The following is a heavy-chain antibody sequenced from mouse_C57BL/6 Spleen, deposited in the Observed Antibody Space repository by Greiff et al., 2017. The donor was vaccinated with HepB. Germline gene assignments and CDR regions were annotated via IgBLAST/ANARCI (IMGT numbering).Heavy chain of an antibody. CDR2: ISSGSSTI. D-gene: IGHD3-2*02. J-gene: IGHJ2*01. V-gene: IGHV5-17*01. CDR1: GFTFSDYG. Sequence: EVQLVESGGGLVKPGGSLKLSCAASGFTFSDYGMHWVRQAPEKGLEWVAYISSGSSTIYYADTVKGRFTISRDNAKNTLFLQMTSLRSEDTAMYYCAREGELRIRGYFDYWGQGTTLTVSS. CDR3: AREGELRIRGYFDY.